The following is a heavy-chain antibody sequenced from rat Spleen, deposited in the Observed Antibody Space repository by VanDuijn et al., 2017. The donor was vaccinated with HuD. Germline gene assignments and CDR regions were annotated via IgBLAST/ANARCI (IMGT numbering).Heavy chain of an antibody. CDR3: ASGIVAFDY. CDR2: ISSGGST. D-gene: IGHD1-8*01. J-gene: IGHJ2*01. CDR1: GFSLTSNG. Sequence: QVQLKESGPGLVQPSQTLSLTCTVSGFSLTSNGVSWVRQPPGKGLEWIAAISSGGSTYYNSALKSRLSISRDTSKSQVFLKMDNLQTEDTAMYFCASGIVAFDYWGQGVMVTVSS. V-gene: IGHV2S12*01.